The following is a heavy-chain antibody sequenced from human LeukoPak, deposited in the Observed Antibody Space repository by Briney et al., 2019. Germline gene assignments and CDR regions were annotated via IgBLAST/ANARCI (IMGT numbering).Heavy chain of an antibody. D-gene: IGHD3-10*01. Sequence: PSETLSLTCTVSGGSISSSSYYWGWIRQPPGKGLEWIGSIYYSGSTYYNPSLKSRVTISVDTSKNQFSLKLSPVTAADTAVYYCARDPSGEVRGVPDGWFDPWGQGTLVTVSS. J-gene: IGHJ5*02. CDR2: IYYSGST. V-gene: IGHV4-39*02. CDR3: ARDPSGEVRGVPDGWFDP. CDR1: GGSISSSSYY.